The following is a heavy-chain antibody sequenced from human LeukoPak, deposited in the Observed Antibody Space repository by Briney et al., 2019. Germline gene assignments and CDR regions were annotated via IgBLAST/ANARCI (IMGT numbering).Heavy chain of an antibody. V-gene: IGHV4-38-2*02. CDR3: ATPRIAARPGYYYMDV. D-gene: IGHD6-6*01. Sequence: PSETLSLTCTVSGYSISSGYYWGWIRQPPGKRLEWIGSIYPSGSTFYNPSLKSRVTISVDTSKNQFSLKLNSVTAADTAVYYCATPRIAARPGYYYMDVWGKGTTVTVSS. CDR2: IYPSGST. CDR1: GYSISSGYY. J-gene: IGHJ6*03.